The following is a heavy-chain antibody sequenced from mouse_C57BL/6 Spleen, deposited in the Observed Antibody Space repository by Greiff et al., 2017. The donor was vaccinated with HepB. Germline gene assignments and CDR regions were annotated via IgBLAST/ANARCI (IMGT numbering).Heavy chain of an antibody. J-gene: IGHJ1*03. CDR2: INPSNGGT. CDR1: GYTFTSYW. Sequence: QVQLKQPGTELVKPGASVKLSCKASGYTFTSYWMHWVKQRPGQGLEWIGNINPSNGGTNYNEKFKSKATLTVDKSSSTAYMQLSSLTSEDSAVYYCARSFPYGSSPYWYFDGWGTGTTVTVSS. V-gene: IGHV1-53*01. D-gene: IGHD1-1*01. CDR3: ARSFPYGSSPYWYFDG.